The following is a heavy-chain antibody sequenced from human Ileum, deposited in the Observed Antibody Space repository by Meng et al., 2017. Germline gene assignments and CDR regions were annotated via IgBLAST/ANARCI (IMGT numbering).Heavy chain of an antibody. V-gene: IGHV3-15*01. Sequence: EVQLVVSGGGLVTPGGSFRLSCAASGFTFSNAWLSWVRQAPGKGLEWIARIRRKTDATTTDYVAPVKGRFTISRDDSENTLFLQMNSLKTEDTAVYYCTAEDPQYYFDYWGQGTLVTVSS. CDR1: GFTFSNAW. CDR2: IRRKTDATTT. CDR3: TAEDPQYYFDY. J-gene: IGHJ4*02.